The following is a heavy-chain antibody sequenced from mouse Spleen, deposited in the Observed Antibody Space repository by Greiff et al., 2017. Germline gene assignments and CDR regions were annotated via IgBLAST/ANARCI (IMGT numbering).Heavy chain of an antibody. D-gene: IGHD1-1*01. J-gene: IGHJ2*01. Sequence: VQLQQSGTVLARPGASVKMSCKASGYSFTSYWMHWVKQRPGQGLEWIGAIYPGNSDTSYNQKFKGKAKLTAVTSASTAYMELSSLTNEDSAVYYCTTNYYGSSYGYWGQGTTLTVSS. V-gene: IGHV1-5*01. CDR1: GYSFTSYW. CDR3: TTNYYGSSYGY. CDR2: IYPGNSDT.